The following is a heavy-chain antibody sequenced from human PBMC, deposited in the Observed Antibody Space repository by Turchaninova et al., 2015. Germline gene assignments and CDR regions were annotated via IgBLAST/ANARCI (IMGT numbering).Heavy chain of an antibody. CDR3: AKGETTVPHD. CDR2: VNPVSGGT. D-gene: IGHD4-17*01. J-gene: IGHJ4*02. CDR1: GYTFTGYY. Sequence: QVQLVQSGAEVKKPGDSVKVSCKASGYTFTGYYMHWVRQATGQGLEWMGRVNPVSGGTDYAQKLQGRDTMTMETAISTGYMDLSGLGSDDTAVYYCAKGETTVPHDWGQGTLITVSS. V-gene: IGHV1-2*06.